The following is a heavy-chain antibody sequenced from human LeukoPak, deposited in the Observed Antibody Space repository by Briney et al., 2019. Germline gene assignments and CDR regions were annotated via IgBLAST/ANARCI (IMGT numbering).Heavy chain of an antibody. CDR1: GFTFNNYD. J-gene: IGHJ4*02. V-gene: IGHV3-23*01. Sequence: GGSLRLSCAASGFTFNNYDMSWVRQAPGKGLEGVSGISGSGAATYYADSVKGRFTISRGNSKNTLYLQMNSLRAEDTAVYYCARSFGGDFDYWGQGTLVTVSS. D-gene: IGHD3-16*01. CDR3: ARSFGGDFDY. CDR2: ISGSGAAT.